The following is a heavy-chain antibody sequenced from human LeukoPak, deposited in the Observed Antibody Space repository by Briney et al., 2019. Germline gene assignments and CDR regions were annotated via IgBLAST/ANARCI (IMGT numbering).Heavy chain of an antibody. J-gene: IGHJ4*02. CDR1: GGSFSGYY. CDR3: ARDIGGLVLGFDY. V-gene: IGHV4-34*01. CDR2: INHSGST. D-gene: IGHD2-8*01. Sequence: SETLSLTCAVYGGSFSGYYWSWIRQPPGKGLEWIGEINHSGSTNYNPSLKSRVTISVDTSKNQFSLKLSSVTAADTAVYYCARDIGGLVLGFDYWGQGTLVTVSS.